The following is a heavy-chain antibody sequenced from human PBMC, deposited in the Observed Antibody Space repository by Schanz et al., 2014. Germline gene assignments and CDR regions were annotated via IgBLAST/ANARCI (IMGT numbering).Heavy chain of an antibody. CDR2: IIPILGIA. CDR1: GGTFSTYT. V-gene: IGHV1-69*02. D-gene: IGHD3-9*01. J-gene: IGHJ6*02. CDR3: ARVQDDILTGSEYYYGMDV. Sequence: QVQLVQSGAEVKKPGSSVKVSCKASGGTFSTYTISWVRQAPGQGLEWMGRIIPILGIANYAQKFQGRVTMTTDTSTSTAYMELRSLRSDDTAVYYCARVQDDILTGSEYYYGMDVWGQGTTXTVSS.